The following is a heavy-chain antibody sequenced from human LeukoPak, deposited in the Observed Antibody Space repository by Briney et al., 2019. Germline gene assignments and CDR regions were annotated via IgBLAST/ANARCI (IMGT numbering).Heavy chain of an antibody. Sequence: ASVKVSCKATGYTFTGYYMHWVRQAPGQGLEWMGWINPNSGDTDYAQRFQGRVTMTRDTSVTTAYMEVSRLRSDDTAVYYCARGSSRWLADFDYWGQGTLVTVSS. V-gene: IGHV1-2*02. D-gene: IGHD6-19*01. CDR1: GYTFTGYY. CDR2: INPNSGDT. CDR3: ARGSSRWLADFDY. J-gene: IGHJ4*02.